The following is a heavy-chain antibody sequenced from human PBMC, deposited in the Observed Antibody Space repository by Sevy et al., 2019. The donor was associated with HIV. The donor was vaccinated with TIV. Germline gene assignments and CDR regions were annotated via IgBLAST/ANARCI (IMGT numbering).Heavy chain of an antibody. CDR3: ARPTPRIAPASAAFFDY. D-gene: IGHD2-2*01. Sequence: GGSLRLSCAASGFTFSSFAMSCVRHIPGKGLEWVSTINGRGGSAYYADSVKGRFTLSRDNSNNTVFLQMNRLRDEDMAVYYCARPTPRIAPASAAFFDYWGQGTMVTVSS. J-gene: IGHJ4*02. V-gene: IGHV3-23*01. CDR1: GFTFSSFA. CDR2: INGRGGSA.